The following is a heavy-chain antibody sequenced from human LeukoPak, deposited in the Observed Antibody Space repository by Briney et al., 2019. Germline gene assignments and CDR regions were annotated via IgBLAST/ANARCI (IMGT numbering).Heavy chain of an antibody. CDR3: AVLGGGSRDY. D-gene: IGHD3-16*01. CDR1: GGTFSSYA. V-gene: IGHV1-69*05. Sequence: ASVKVSCKASGGTFSSYAISWVRQAPGQGLEWMGRIIPIFGTANYAQKFQGRVTITTDESTSTAYMELSSLRSEDTAVYYWAVLGGGSRDYWGQGTLVTVSS. J-gene: IGHJ4*02. CDR2: IIPIFGTA.